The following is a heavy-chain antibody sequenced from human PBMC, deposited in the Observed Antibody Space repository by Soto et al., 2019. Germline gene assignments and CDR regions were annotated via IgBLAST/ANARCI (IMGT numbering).Heavy chain of an antibody. CDR1: GGSISSYY. CDR2: IYYSGIT. D-gene: IGHD1-20*01. V-gene: IGHV4-59*01. Sequence: SETLSLTCTVSGGSISSYYWSWIRQPPGKGLEWIGYIYYSGITNYNPSLKSRVTISVDTSKNQFSLKLSSVTAADTAVYYCARYKSNYYYGMDVWGQRITVTVSS. J-gene: IGHJ6*02. CDR3: ARYKSNYYYGMDV.